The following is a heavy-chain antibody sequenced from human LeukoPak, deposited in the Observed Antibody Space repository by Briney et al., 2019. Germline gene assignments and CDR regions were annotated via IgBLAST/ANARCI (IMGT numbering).Heavy chain of an antibody. V-gene: IGHV4-59*01. J-gene: IGHJ6*03. Sequence: PSETLSLTCTVSGGSISSYYWSWIRQPPGKGLEWIGYIYYSGSTNYNPSLKSRVTISVDTSKNQFSLKLSSVTAADTAVYYCARAPLWFGDADYYMDVWGKGTTVTISS. D-gene: IGHD3-10*01. CDR1: GGSISSYY. CDR3: ARAPLWFGDADYYMDV. CDR2: IYYSGST.